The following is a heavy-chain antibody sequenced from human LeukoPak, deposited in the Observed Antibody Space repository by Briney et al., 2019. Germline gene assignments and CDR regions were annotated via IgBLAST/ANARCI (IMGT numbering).Heavy chain of an antibody. CDR1: GFTFSSYS. Sequence: GGSLRLSCAASGFTFSSYSMNWVRQAPGKGLEWVAVISYDGSNKYYADSVKGRFTISRDNSKNTLYLQMNSLRAEDTAVYYCAREEFYYDSSGYGLDYWGQGTLVTVSS. J-gene: IGHJ4*02. CDR2: ISYDGSNK. D-gene: IGHD3-22*01. V-gene: IGHV3-30*03. CDR3: AREEFYYDSSGYGLDY.